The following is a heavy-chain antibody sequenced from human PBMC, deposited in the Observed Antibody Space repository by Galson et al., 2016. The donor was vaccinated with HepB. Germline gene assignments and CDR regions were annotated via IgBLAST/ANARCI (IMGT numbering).Heavy chain of an antibody. D-gene: IGHD6-19*01. CDR2: INGNNGDT. CDR1: GYTFATYG. Sequence: SVKVSCKASGYTFATYGISWVRQAPGQGLEWMGWINGNNGDTKYAQKFQGRVSMTTDTSTSTAYMELKSLRSDDTAVYYCAREESLVSYYYYGMDVWGHGTTVTVSS. V-gene: IGHV1-18*01. J-gene: IGHJ6*02. CDR3: AREESLVSYYYYGMDV.